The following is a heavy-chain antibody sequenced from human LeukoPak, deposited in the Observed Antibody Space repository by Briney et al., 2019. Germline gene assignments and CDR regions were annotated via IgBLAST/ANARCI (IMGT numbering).Heavy chain of an antibody. J-gene: IGHJ5*01. CDR3: ARGRYSYGWNDS. CDR2: ISDSGST. Sequence: SQTLSLTCTVSGGSIGTSAYYWNWIRQHPGKGLEWIGFISDSGSTLYNPSLKSRVTISSDTSKNQFSLKLTSVTAADMAVYYCARGRYSYGWNDSWGQGTLVTVSS. D-gene: IGHD3-16*02. V-gene: IGHV4-31*03. CDR1: GGSIGTSAYY.